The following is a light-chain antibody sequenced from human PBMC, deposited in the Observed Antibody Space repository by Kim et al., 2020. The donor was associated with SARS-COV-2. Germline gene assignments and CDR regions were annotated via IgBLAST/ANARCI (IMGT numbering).Light chain of an antibody. V-gene: IGKV3-20*01. CDR2: GAS. CDR3: QQYSTPAYT. Sequence: TSSYLAWYQQKPGQAPRLLIYGASSRATGIPDRFSGSGSGTDFTLTISRLEPEDFAVYFCQQYSTPAYTFGQGTKLEI. J-gene: IGKJ2*01. CDR1: TSSY.